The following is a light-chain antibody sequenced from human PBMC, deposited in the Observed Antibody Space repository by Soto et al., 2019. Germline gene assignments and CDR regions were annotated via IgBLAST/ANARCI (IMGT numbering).Light chain of an antibody. CDR2: DVS. V-gene: IGLV2-14*03. CDR3: SSYTSSSTPVV. J-gene: IGLJ2*01. CDR1: SSDVGGYDY. Sequence: QSVLTQPASVSGSPGQSITISCTGTSSDVGGYDYVSWYQHHPGKAPKLMIYDVSHRPSGVSNRFSGSKSGNTASLTISGLQAEDEADYYCSSYTSSSTPVVFGGGTKLTVL.